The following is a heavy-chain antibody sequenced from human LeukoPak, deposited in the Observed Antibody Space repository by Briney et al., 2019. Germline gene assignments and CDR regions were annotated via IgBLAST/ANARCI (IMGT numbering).Heavy chain of an antibody. CDR3: ARGGARYSGTYS. CDR1: GFTFSSYA. Sequence: GGSLRLSCAASGFTFSSYAMSWVRQAPGKGLEWVSAISGSGGSTYYADSVKGRFTISRDNAKNSLYLQMNSLRAEDTAVYYCARGGARYSGTYSWGQGTLVTVSS. CDR2: ISGSGGST. V-gene: IGHV3-23*01. J-gene: IGHJ4*02. D-gene: IGHD1-26*01.